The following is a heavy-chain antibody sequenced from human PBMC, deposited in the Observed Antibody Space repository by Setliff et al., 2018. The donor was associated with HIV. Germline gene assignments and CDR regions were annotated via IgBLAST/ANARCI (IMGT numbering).Heavy chain of an antibody. D-gene: IGHD3-22*01. CDR3: AKDLVYYDSSGSYYSFDY. CDR1: GLTFSSYA. CDR2: ISGSGGSP. V-gene: IGHV3-23*01. J-gene: IGHJ4*02. Sequence: GGSLRLSCAASGLTFSSYAMSWVRQAPGKGLEWVSSISGSGGSPYYADSVKGRFTISRDNSKNTLYLQMNSLRAEDTAVYYCAKDLVYYDSSGSYYSFDYWGQGTLVTVSS.